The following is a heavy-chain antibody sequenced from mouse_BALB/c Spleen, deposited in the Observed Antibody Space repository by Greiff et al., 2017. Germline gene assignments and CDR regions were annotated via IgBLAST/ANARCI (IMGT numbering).Heavy chain of an antibody. D-gene: IGHD3-1*01. Sequence: VQVVESGPGLVAPSQSLSITCTVSGFSLTGYGVNWVRQPPGKGLEWLGMIWGDGSTDYNSALKSRLSSNKENSKGQVFLKMNSLQTDGTARYYGARERGSSGLSWFAYWGQGTLVTVSA. CDR3: ARERGSSGLSWFAY. V-gene: IGHV2-6-7*01. CDR1: GFSLTGYG. CDR2: IWGDGST. J-gene: IGHJ3*01.